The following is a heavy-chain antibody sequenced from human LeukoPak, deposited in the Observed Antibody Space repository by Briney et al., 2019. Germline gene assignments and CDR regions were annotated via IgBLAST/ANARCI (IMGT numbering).Heavy chain of an antibody. CDR2: ISYDGSNK. CDR1: GFTFSSYG. CDR3: ATGDSGSYYDPFDI. D-gene: IGHD1-26*01. J-gene: IGHJ3*02. Sequence: PGGSLRLSCAASGFTFSSYGMHWVRQAPGKGLEWVAVISYDGSNKYYADSVKGRFTISRDNFKNTLYLQMNSLRAEDTAVYYCATGDSGSYYDPFDIWGQGTMVTVSS. V-gene: IGHV3-30*03.